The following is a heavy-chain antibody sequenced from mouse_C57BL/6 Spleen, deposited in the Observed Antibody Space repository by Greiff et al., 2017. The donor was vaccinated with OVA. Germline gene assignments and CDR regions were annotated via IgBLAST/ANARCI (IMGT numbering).Heavy chain of an antibody. J-gene: IGHJ3*01. Sequence: EVMLVESEGGLVQPGSSMKLSCTASGFTFSDYYMAWVRQVPEQGLEWVANINYDGSSTYYLDSLKSRCIISRDKAKNILYLQMSSLKAEDTATYYCAREEVTGAWFAYWGQGTLVTVSA. V-gene: IGHV5-16*01. CDR3: AREEVTGAWFAY. D-gene: IGHD4-1*01. CDR1: GFTFSDYY. CDR2: INYDGSST.